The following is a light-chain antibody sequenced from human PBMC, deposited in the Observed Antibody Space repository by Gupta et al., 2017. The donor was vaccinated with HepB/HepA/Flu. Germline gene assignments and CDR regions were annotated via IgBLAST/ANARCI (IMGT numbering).Light chain of an antibody. V-gene: IGLV1-40*01. CDR3: QSYDSSLIGVV. J-gene: IGLJ3*02. CDR1: SPNIGAGYD. CDR2: GNS. Sequence: QSVLTQPPSVSRAPGQRVTISCTGSSPNIGAGYDIHWYQQPPGTAPKLLIYGNSNRPSGVPDRFSGSKSGTSASLAITGLHAEDEADYYCQSYDSSLIGVVFGGGTKLTVL.